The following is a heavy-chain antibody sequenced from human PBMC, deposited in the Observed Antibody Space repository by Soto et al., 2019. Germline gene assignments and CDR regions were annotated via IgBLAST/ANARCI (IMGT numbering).Heavy chain of an antibody. CDR3: AREGYSYGYGYYFDY. CDR2: IWYDGSNK. V-gene: IGHV3-33*01. J-gene: IGHJ4*02. CDR1: GFTFSSYG. Sequence: QVPLVESGGGVVQPGRSLRLSCAASGFTFSSYGMHWVRQAPGKGLEWVAVIWYDGSNKYYADSVKGRFTISRDNSKNTLYLQMNSLRAEDTAVYYCAREGYSYGYGYYFDYWGQGTLVTVSS. D-gene: IGHD5-18*01.